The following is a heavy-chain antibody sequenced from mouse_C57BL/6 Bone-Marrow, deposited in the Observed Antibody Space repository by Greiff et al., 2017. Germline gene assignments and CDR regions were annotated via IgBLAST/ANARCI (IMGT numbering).Heavy chain of an antibody. CDR2: INPSNGGT. J-gene: IGHJ2*01. CDR1: GYTFTSYW. Sequence: QVQLQQSGTELVKPGASVKLSCKASGYTFTSYWMHWVKQRPGQGLEWIGNINPSNGGTNYNEKFKSKATLTVDKSSRTAYMQLSSLTSEDSAVYYCARCDGYPYYFDYWGQGTTLTVSS. CDR3: ARCDGYPYYFDY. V-gene: IGHV1-53*01. D-gene: IGHD2-3*01.